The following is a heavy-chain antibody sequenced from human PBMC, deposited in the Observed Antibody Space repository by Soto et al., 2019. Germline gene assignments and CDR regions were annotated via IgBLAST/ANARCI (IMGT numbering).Heavy chain of an antibody. CDR1: GYTFTSYA. V-gene: IGHV1-3*01. J-gene: IGHJ4*02. Sequence: ASVKVSCKASGYTFTSYAMHWVRQAPGQRLEWMGWINAGNGNTKYSQKFQGRVTITRDTSASTAYMELSSLRSEDTAVYYCAGAPNYCSSTSCYEGFFDYWGQGTLVTVSS. CDR3: AGAPNYCSSTSCYEGFFDY. CDR2: INAGNGNT. D-gene: IGHD2-2*01.